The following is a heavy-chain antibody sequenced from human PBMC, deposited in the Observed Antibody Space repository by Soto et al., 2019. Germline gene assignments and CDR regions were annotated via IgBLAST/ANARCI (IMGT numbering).Heavy chain of an antibody. Sequence: SETLSLTCTVSGGSINSSSHHWGWIRQPPGEGLEWIGSLHYGGSAYHNPSLKSRVTMSVDTSKNTLYLQMNSLRAEDTATYYCARVYYYDSSGYSYWGQGTLVTVSS. CDR3: ARVYYYDSSGYSY. CDR2: LHYGGSA. D-gene: IGHD3-22*01. CDR1: GGSINSSSHH. J-gene: IGHJ4*02. V-gene: IGHV4-39*07.